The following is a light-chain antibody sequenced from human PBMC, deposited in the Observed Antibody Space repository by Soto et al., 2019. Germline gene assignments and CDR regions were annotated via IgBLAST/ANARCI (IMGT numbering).Light chain of an antibody. Sequence: QSALTQPASVSGSPGQSITISCTGTSSDVGGYNYVSWYQHHPGKAPKLMIYQVTYRPSGVSNRFSGSRSGNTASLTISGLQAEDEADYYCSSYTSISTLVFGTGTKLTVL. CDR2: QVT. V-gene: IGLV2-14*01. CDR3: SSYTSISTLV. J-gene: IGLJ1*01. CDR1: SSDVGGYNY.